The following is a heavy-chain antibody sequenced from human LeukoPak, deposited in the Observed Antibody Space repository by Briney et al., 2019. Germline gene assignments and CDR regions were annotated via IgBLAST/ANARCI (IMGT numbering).Heavy chain of an antibody. J-gene: IGHJ4*02. V-gene: IGHV3-7*01. CDR1: GFTFSSYW. CDR2: INDDGSGA. CDR3: ARGAYGNSGYRFDY. D-gene: IGHD3-22*01. Sequence: GGSLRLSCAASGFTFSSYWMTWVRQAPGKGLEWVANINDDGSGANYVDSVKGRFTVSRDNAKNTLYLQMSSLRAEDTAVYYCARGAYGNSGYRFDYWGQGTLLTVSS.